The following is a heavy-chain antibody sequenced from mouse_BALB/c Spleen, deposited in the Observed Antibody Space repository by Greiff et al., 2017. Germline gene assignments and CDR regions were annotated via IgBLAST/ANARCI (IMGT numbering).Heavy chain of an antibody. D-gene: IGHD1-1*01. Sequence: EVMLVESGPSLVKPSQTLSLTCSVTGDSITSGYWNWIRKFPGNKLEYMGYISYSGSTYYNPSLKSRISITRDTSKNQYYLQLNSVTTEDTATYYCARYITTVVAPYYYAMDYWGQGTSVTVSS. CDR2: ISYSGST. CDR1: GDSITSGY. CDR3: ARYITTVVAPYYYAMDY. J-gene: IGHJ4*01. V-gene: IGHV3-8*02.